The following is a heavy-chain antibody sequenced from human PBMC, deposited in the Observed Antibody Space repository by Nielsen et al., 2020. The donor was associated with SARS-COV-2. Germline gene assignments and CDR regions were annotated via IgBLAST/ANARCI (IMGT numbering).Heavy chain of an antibody. Sequence: GESLKISCAASGFTFSSYGMHWVRQAPGKGLEWVAVISYDGSNKYYADSVKGRFTISRDNSKNTLYLQMNSLRAEDTAVYYCARGFRRSSGFEYYYYGMDVWGQGTTVTVSS. CDR2: ISYDGSNK. V-gene: IGHV3-30*19. CDR3: ARGFRRSSGFEYYYYGMDV. CDR1: GFTFSSYG. J-gene: IGHJ6*02. D-gene: IGHD3-22*01.